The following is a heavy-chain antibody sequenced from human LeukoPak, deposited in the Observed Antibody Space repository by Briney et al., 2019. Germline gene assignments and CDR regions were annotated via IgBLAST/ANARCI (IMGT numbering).Heavy chain of an antibody. D-gene: IGHD4-11*01. CDR1: GGSISSSSYY. V-gene: IGHV4-39*07. Sequence: SETLSLTCTVSGGSISSSSYYWGWIRQPLGKGLEWIGSIYYSGSTYYNPSLKSRVTISVDTSKNQFSLKLSSVTAADTAVYYCARDIPHGSTALDYWGQGTLVTVSS. CDR3: ARDIPHGSTALDY. CDR2: IYYSGST. J-gene: IGHJ4*02.